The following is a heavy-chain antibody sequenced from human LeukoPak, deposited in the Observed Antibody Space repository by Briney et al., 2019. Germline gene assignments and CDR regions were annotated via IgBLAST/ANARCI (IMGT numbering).Heavy chain of an antibody. D-gene: IGHD2-8*02. Sequence: PGGSLRLSCAASGFTFSSYAMTWVRQAPGQGLEWVSTITGSGGGTYYAGSVKGRFTISRDNAKNTLYLQINSPRGEDTAVYYCAREEVPGGLDYWGQGALVTVSS. CDR1: GFTFSSYA. J-gene: IGHJ4*02. CDR3: AREEVPGGLDY. V-gene: IGHV3-23*01. CDR2: ITGSGGGT.